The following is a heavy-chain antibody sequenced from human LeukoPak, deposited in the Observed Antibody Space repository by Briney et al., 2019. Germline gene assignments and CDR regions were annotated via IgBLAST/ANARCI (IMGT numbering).Heavy chain of an antibody. J-gene: IGHJ6*03. CDR2: IHWNGGRT. Sequence: GGSLRLSCAASGFTFDNYGINWVRQAPGKGLEWVSRIHWNGGRTGYADSVKGRFTVSRDNAKNSLYLQMNSLRDEDTAVYYCARDPYSGSYGDYYYYYMDVWGKGTTVTISS. V-gene: IGHV3-20*04. CDR3: ARDPYSGSYGDYYYYYMDV. D-gene: IGHD1-26*01. CDR1: GFTFDNYG.